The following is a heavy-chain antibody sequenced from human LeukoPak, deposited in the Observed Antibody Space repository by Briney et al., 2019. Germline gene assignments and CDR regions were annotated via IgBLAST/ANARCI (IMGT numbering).Heavy chain of an antibody. J-gene: IGHJ4*02. CDR3: AKDRGYCSGGSCYESDY. CDR2: ISSSGSTI. D-gene: IGHD2-15*01. Sequence: GGSLRLSCAASGFTFSSYEMNWVRQAPGKGLEWVSYISSSGSTIYYADSVKGRFTIPRDNSKNTLYLQMNSLRAEDTAVYYCAKDRGYCSGGSCYESDYWGQGTLVTVSS. V-gene: IGHV3-48*03. CDR1: GFTFSSYE.